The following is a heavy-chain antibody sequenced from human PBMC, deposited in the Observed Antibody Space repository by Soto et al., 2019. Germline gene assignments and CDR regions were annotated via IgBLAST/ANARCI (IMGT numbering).Heavy chain of an antibody. CDR3: ARGGGVGVAGSAAFDM. J-gene: IGHJ3*02. V-gene: IGHV1-2*02. D-gene: IGHD3-3*01. CDR2: INPATGAA. CDR1: GYPVTAYY. Sequence: QLHLVQSGAVVKKPGASVTVSCSASGYPVTAYYMHWVRQAPGRGLEWMGGINPATGAAKYTQTFQGRVTMTRDTSTSTVFMEPSGLTSEDPAVFYCARGGGVGVAGSAAFDMWGQGTLVTVSS.